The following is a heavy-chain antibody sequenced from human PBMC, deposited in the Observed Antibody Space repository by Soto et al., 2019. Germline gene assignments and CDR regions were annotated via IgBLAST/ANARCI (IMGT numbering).Heavy chain of an antibody. J-gene: IGHJ4*02. CDR1: GFSLSTSGVG. Sequence: QITLKESGPTLAKPTQTLTLTCTFSGFSLSTSGVGVGWIRQPPGKALEWLALIYWNDDKRYSPSLKSRLTITKDTSKNQVVLTMTNMDPVDTATYYCAHTPPILLWFGESVYYFDYWGQGTLVTVSS. D-gene: IGHD3-10*01. V-gene: IGHV2-5*01. CDR2: IYWNDDK. CDR3: AHTPPILLWFGESVYYFDY.